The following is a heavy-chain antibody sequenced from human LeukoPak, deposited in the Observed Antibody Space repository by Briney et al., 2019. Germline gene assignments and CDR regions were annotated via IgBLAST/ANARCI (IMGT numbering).Heavy chain of an antibody. CDR1: GFTFSTYG. CDR3: AKIEVSATLDY. Sequence: PGGSLRLSCAASGFTFSTYGLHWVRQAPGKGLEWVAFIRNDGSNKYYADSVKGRFTISRDNSRNTLSLQMNSLRVEDTAVYYCAKIEVSATLDYWGQGTVVTVSS. V-gene: IGHV3-30*02. J-gene: IGHJ4*02. D-gene: IGHD5/OR15-5a*01. CDR2: IRNDGSNK.